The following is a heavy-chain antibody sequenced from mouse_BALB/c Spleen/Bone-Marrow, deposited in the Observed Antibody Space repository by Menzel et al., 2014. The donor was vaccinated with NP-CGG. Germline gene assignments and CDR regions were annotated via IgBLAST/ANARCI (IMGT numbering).Heavy chain of an antibody. Sequence: DVMLVESGGDLVKPGGSLKLSCAASGFTFSSYGMSWVRQTPDKRLEWVATISSGGSYTYYPDSVKGRFTISRDNAKNTLYLQMSSLKSADTAVYYCARQDYDWFAYWGQGTLVTVSA. CDR1: GFTFSSYG. CDR3: ARQDYDWFAY. J-gene: IGHJ3*01. CDR2: ISSGGSYT. V-gene: IGHV5-6*02. D-gene: IGHD2-4*01.